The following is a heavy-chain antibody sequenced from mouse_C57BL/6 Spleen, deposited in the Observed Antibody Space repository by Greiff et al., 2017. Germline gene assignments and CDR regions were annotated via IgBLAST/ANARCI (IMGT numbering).Heavy chain of an antibody. Sequence: EVHLVESEGGLVQPGSSMKLSCTASGFTFSDYYMAWVRQVPEKGLEWVANINYDGSSTYYLDSLKSRFIISRDNAKNILYLQMSSLKSEDTATYYCAREWGYDWYFDVWGTGTTVTVSS. CDR2: INYDGSST. CDR3: AREWGYDWYFDV. D-gene: IGHD2-2*01. J-gene: IGHJ1*03. CDR1: GFTFSDYY. V-gene: IGHV5-16*01.